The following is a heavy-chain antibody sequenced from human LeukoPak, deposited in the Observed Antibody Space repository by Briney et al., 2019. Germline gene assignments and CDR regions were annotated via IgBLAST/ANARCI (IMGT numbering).Heavy chain of an antibody. CDR3: ARGRPYSGGYHLDY. D-gene: IGHD1-26*01. J-gene: IGHJ4*02. Sequence: ETLSLTCTVSGGSISSSSYYWGWIRQPPGKGLEWIGNIYYSGSTYYNPSLKSRVTMSVDTSKNQFFLKLNSVTAADTAVYYCARGRPYSGGYHLDYWGQGTLVTVSA. CDR2: IYYSGST. V-gene: IGHV4-39*01. CDR1: GGSISSSSYY.